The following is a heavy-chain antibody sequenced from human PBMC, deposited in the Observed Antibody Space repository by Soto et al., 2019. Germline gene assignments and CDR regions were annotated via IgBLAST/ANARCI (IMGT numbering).Heavy chain of an antibody. CDR1: GFTFRSYV. CDR3: ARWGTTGGLDV. CDR2: TSYDGSNN. V-gene: IGHV3-33*05. D-gene: IGHD3-16*01. J-gene: IGHJ4*02. Sequence: QVQLVESGGGVVQPGTSLRLSCVGSGFTFRSYVIHWVRQAPGKGLEWVALTSYDGSNNFYGDSVKGRFTIYRHNSMNTLEMQMDSIRFEDTALYYCARWGTTGGLDVWGQGTMVSVSS.